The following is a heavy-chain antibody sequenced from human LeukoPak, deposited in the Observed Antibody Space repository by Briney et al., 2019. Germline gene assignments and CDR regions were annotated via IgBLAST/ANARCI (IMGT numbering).Heavy chain of an antibody. CDR2: ISGSGGST. Sequence: PGGSLRLSCAASGFTFSSYAMSWVRQAPGKGLEWVSAISGSGGSTYYADSVKGRCAISRDNSKNTLYLQMNSLRAEDTAVYYCAELYRAVAAHPDYWGQGTLVTVSS. CDR1: GFTFSSYA. CDR3: AELYRAVAAHPDY. V-gene: IGHV3-23*01. J-gene: IGHJ4*02. D-gene: IGHD6-19*01.